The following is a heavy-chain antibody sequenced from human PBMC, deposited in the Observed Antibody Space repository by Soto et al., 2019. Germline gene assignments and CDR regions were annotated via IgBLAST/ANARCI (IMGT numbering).Heavy chain of an antibody. J-gene: IGHJ6*02. CDR2: IRIREGIT. D-gene: IGHD2-2*01. V-gene: IGHV3-23*01. Sequence: PGWSLRLSCAASGFKFSGSAMNWVRQAAGQGLEWVSGIRIREGITYYAESVKGRFTISSDESKDTVYLQMNSLRAEDTATYFCARSRSAMADGMNVWGQGTTVTVSS. CDR3: ARSRSAMADGMNV. CDR1: GFKFSGSA.